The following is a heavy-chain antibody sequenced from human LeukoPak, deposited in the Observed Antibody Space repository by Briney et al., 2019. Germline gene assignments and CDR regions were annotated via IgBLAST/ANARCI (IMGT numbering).Heavy chain of an antibody. D-gene: IGHD3-22*01. Sequence: SQTLSHTFAVCGGSISSGGYSWSWIRQPPGKGLEWIGNIYYSGSTYYNPSLKSRVTISVDTSKNQFSLKLSSVTAADTAVYFCARRRGIVGSTVCDFHMWG. J-gene: IGHJ3*02. CDR2: IYYSGST. CDR3: ARRRGIVGSTVCDFHM. V-gene: IGHV4-30-2*03. CDR1: GGSISSGGYS.